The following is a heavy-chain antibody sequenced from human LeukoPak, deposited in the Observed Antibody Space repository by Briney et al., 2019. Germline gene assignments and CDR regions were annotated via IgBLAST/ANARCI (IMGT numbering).Heavy chain of an antibody. CDR3: ARDRGHSCYDLYDY. D-gene: IGHD5-12*01. V-gene: IGHV3-7*01. Sequence: GGSMRLSCAAPGFTFSNHWMGWVRQAPGKGLEWGANIKQDGSEISYVDSVKGRFTISRDTAKDSLYLQMNSLRAEDTAVYYCARDRGHSCYDLYDYWGQGTLVTVSS. CDR2: IKQDGSEI. J-gene: IGHJ4*02. CDR1: GFTFSNHW.